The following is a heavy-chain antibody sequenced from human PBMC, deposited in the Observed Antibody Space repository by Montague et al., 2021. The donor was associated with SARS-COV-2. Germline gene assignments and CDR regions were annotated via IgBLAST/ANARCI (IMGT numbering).Heavy chain of an antibody. J-gene: IGHJ3*01. D-gene: IGHD4-17*01. CDR2: IDWDDDK. CDR1: GFSLSTSGMC. CDR3: ARILATVNAFDV. V-gene: IGHV2-70*11. Sequence: VIPTQTLTLTCTFSGFSLSTSGMCVSWIRQPPGKALEWLARIDWDDDKYYSTSLKTRLTISKDTSKNQVVLTMTNMDPVDTATYYCARILATVNAFDVGGRGKMVTVS.